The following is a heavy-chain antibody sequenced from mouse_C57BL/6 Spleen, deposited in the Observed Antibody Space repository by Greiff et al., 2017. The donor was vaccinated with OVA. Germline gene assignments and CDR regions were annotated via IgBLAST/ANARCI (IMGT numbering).Heavy chain of an antibody. V-gene: IGHV1-82*01. D-gene: IGHD4-1*01. CDR1: GYAFSSSW. CDR2: IYPGDGDT. Sequence: QVQLKQSGPELVKPGASVKISCKASGYAFSSSWMNWVKQRPGKGLEWIGRIYPGDGDTNYNGKFKGKATLTADKSSSTAYMQLSSLTSEDSAVYFCARGDWESFDYWGQGTTLTVSS. J-gene: IGHJ2*01. CDR3: ARGDWESFDY.